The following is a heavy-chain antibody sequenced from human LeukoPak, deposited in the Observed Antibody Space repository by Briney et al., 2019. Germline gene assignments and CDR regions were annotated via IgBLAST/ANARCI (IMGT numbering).Heavy chain of an antibody. CDR1: GYTFTGYY. CDR2: INPNSGGT. V-gene: IGHV1-2*06. Sequence: ASVKVSCKASGYTFTGYYMHWVRQAPGQGLEWMGRINPNSGGTNYAQKFQGRVTMTRDTSISTAYMELSRLRSDDTAVYYCARAPRGSGWYPSYFDYWGQGTLVTVSS. D-gene: IGHD6-19*01. CDR3: ARAPRGSGWYPSYFDY. J-gene: IGHJ4*02.